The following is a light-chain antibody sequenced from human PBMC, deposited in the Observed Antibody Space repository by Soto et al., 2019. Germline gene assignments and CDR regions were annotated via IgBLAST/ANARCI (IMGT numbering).Light chain of an antibody. CDR2: GNT. J-gene: IGLJ2*01. Sequence: QAVVTQPPSVSGAPGQRVTISCTGSSSNIGAGYDVHWYQQLPGTAPKLLIYGNTIRPSGVPDRFSGSKSGTSASLAITGLQAEDEADYYCQSYDNSLGVFGGGTKLTVL. CDR1: SSNIGAGYD. CDR3: QSYDNSLGV. V-gene: IGLV1-40*01.